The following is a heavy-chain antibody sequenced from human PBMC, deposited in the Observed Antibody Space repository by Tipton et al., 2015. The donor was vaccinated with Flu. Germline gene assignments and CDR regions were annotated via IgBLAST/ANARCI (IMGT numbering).Heavy chain of an antibody. J-gene: IGHJ6*02. D-gene: IGHD3-10*01. CDR2: IYYSGST. CDR1: GGSINSGGAY. Sequence: TLSLTCTVSGGSINSGGAYWSWIRQRPGKGLEWIGCIYYSGSTYNNPSLSSRVTISVDTSKNQFSLNLKSVTAADTAVYYCARDQGFGGGLTYDYYAMDVWGQGTTVTVSS. V-gene: IGHV4-31*03. CDR3: ARDQGFGGGLTYDYYAMDV.